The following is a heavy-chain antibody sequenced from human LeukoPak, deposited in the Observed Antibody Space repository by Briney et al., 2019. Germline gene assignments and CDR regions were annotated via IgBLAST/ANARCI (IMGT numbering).Heavy chain of an antibody. D-gene: IGHD6-6*01. CDR2: ISYDGSNK. Sequence: GGSLRLSCAASGFTFSSYAMHWVRQAPGKGLEWVAIISYDGSNKYYADSVKGRFTIPRDNSKNTLYLQMNSLRAEDTAVYYCARGLEYTGWGYYFDYWGQGTLVTVSS. CDR3: ARGLEYTGWGYYFDY. J-gene: IGHJ4*02. V-gene: IGHV3-30-3*01. CDR1: GFTFSSYA.